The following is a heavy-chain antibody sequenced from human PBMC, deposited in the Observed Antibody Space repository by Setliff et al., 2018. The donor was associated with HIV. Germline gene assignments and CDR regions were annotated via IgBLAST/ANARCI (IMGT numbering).Heavy chain of an antibody. CDR2: ISRGGDSI. D-gene: IGHD3-22*01. V-gene: IGHV3-48*04. Sequence: GGSLRLSCAASGFTFWSHSMLWVRQAPGKGLQWVAYISRGGDSIFYVDSVKGRFTISRDNAKNSLYLQMNSLRAEDTAVYYCARAHDNHDSSGYSHDSWGQGSLVTVSS. CDR1: GFTFWSHS. CDR3: ARAHDNHDSSGYSHDS. J-gene: IGHJ4*02.